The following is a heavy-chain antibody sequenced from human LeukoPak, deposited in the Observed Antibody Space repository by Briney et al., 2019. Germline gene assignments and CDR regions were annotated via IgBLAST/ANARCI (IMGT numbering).Heavy chain of an antibody. V-gene: IGHV3-9*01. CDR3: AKGRWLVEGAFDI. J-gene: IGHJ3*02. CDR1: GFTFDDYA. CDR2: ISWNSGSI. D-gene: IGHD6-19*01. Sequence: GGSLRLSCAASGFTFDDYAMHWVRQAPGKGLEWVSGISWNSGSIGYADSVKGRFTISRDNAKNSLYLQMNSLRAEDTALYYCAKGRWLVEGAFDIWGQGTIVTDSP.